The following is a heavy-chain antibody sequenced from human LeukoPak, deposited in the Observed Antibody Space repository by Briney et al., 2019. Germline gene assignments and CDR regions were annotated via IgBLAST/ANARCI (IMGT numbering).Heavy chain of an antibody. Sequence: GGSLRLSCVVSGSTFRSFGMHWVRQAPGKGLEWVAVIYYDGSDKYYVDSVKGRFAVSRDNSKNTLYLQMNNLRVEDTAVYHCARDRSQHYFDYWGQGALVTVSS. CDR2: IYYDGSDK. D-gene: IGHD5-18*01. CDR3: ARDRSQHYFDY. J-gene: IGHJ4*02. CDR1: GSTFRSFG. V-gene: IGHV3-33*01.